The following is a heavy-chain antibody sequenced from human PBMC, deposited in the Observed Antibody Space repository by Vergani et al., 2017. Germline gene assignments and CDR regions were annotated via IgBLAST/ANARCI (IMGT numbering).Heavy chain of an antibody. CDR3: ARGRIAVAGTFDY. CDR1: GGTFSSYA. CDR2: IIPILGIA. V-gene: IGHV1-69*04. J-gene: IGHJ4*02. Sequence: QVQLVQSGAEVKKPGSSVKVSCKASGGTFSSYAISWVRQAPGQGLERMGRIIPILGIANYAQKFQGRVTLTADKSTSTAYMELSSLRSEDTAVYYCARGRIAVAGTFDYWGQGTLVTVSS. D-gene: IGHD6-19*01.